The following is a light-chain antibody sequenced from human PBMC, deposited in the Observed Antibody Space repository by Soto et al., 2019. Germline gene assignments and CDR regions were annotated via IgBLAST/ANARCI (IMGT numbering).Light chain of an antibody. Sequence: IQMTQSPSTLSASVGDRVTITCRASQSIYTWLAWYQQKPGKAPKVLIYDASSLQSGVPSRFSGSGSGTEFTLTISSLQPDDFATYYCQPYQSLWTFGQGNKVEI. V-gene: IGKV1-5*01. CDR3: QPYQSLWT. CDR1: QSIYTW. J-gene: IGKJ1*01. CDR2: DAS.